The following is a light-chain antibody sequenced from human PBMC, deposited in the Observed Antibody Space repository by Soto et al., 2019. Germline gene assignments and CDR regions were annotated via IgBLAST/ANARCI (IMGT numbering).Light chain of an antibody. Sequence: QSALTQPRSVSGCPGKSVAISCTETSSDVGGFDFVSWLQQHPGKAPKLVIYDVSQRPSGVHDRFSGGRSGDTASLTISGLQAEYEADYYCCVSTAMYSVFGRVTKVTVL. V-gene: IGLV2-11*01. J-gene: IGLJ3*02. CDR1: SSDVGGFDF. CDR3: CVSTAMYSV. CDR2: DVS.